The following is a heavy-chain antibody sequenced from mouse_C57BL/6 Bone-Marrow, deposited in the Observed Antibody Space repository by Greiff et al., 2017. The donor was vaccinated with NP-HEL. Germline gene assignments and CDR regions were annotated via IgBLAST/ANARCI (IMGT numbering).Heavy chain of an antibody. J-gene: IGHJ4*01. Sequence: QVQLQHSGPELVKPGASVKISCKASGYAFSSSWMNWVKQRPGKGLEWIGRIYPGDGDTNYNGKFKGKATLTADKSSSTAYMQLSSLTSEDSAVYFCARWLLRSYYYAMDYWGQGTSVTVSS. CDR3: ARWLLRSYYYAMDY. CDR1: GYAFSSSW. CDR2: IYPGDGDT. V-gene: IGHV1-82*01. D-gene: IGHD2-3*01.